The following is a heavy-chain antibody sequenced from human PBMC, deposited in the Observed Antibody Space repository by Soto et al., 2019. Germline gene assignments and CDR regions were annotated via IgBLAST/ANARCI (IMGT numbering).Heavy chain of an antibody. V-gene: IGHV4-59*01. CDR1: GGSISNYY. CDR2: ISYSGST. D-gene: IGHD2-15*01. J-gene: IGHJ6*03. CDR3: GRERAVAGTPWIHYYYMDV. Sequence: SETLSLTCTVSGGSISNYYWSWIRQPPGKGLEWIGYISYSGSTNYNPSLRSRVSISVDTSKNQFSLKLSSVTAADTAVYYCGRERAVAGTPWIHYYYMDVWGIGIAVTVSS.